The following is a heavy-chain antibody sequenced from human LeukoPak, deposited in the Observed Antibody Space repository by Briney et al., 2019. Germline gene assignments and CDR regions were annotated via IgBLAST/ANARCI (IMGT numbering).Heavy chain of an antibody. Sequence: ASVKVSCKASGYTLRSYGITWVRQAPGQGLEWMGWISAYNGNTKYPQKLQGRVTMTTDTSTSTAYMELRSLRSDDTAVYYCARSGHRRYYYASGPDYWGQGTLVTVSS. CDR1: GYTLRSYG. CDR3: ARSGHRRYYYASGPDY. CDR2: ISAYNGNT. V-gene: IGHV1-18*01. J-gene: IGHJ4*02. D-gene: IGHD3-10*01.